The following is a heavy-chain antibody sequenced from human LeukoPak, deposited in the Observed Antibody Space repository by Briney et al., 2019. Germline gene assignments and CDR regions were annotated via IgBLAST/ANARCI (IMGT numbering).Heavy chain of an antibody. D-gene: IGHD2-8*02. CDR3: ARGPGGVSYYYYYMDV. CDR2: MNPNSGNT. V-gene: IGHV1-8*01. J-gene: IGHJ6*03. Sequence: ASVKVSCKASVYTFTSYDINWVRQATGQGLEWMGWMNPNSGNTGYAQKFQGRATMTRNTSISTAYMELSSLRSEDTAVYYCARGPGGVSYYYYYMDVWGKGTTVTVSS. CDR1: VYTFTSYD.